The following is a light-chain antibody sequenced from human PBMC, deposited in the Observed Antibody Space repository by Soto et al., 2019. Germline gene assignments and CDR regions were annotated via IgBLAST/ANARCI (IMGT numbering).Light chain of an antibody. Sequence: QSALTQPRSVSGSPGQSVTISCTGTSSDVGAYNYVSWYQQHPGSAPTLMIYDVIKRPSGVPHRFSGSKCGNTAAQTFFGIQAQDAADYYYCSYKAWDTKTQVFGSGTKVTVL. CDR2: DVI. CDR3: CSYKAWDTKTQV. V-gene: IGLV2-11*01. J-gene: IGLJ1*01. CDR1: SSDVGAYNY.